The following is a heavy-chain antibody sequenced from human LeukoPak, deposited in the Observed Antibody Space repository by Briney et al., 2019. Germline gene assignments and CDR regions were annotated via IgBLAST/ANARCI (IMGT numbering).Heavy chain of an antibody. CDR1: GGSISSYY. CDR2: IYYSGST. CDR3: ARFSSIAAAFDY. Sequence: PSETLSLTCTVSGGSISSYYWSWIRQFPGKGLEWIGYIYYSGSTNYNPSLKSRVTISVDTSKNQFSLKLSSVTAADTAVYYCARFSSIAAAFDYWGLGTLVTVSS. V-gene: IGHV4-59*01. D-gene: IGHD6-13*01. J-gene: IGHJ4*02.